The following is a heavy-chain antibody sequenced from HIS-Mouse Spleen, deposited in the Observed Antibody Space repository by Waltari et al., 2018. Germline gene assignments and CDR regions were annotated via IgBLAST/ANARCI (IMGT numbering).Heavy chain of an antibody. CDR2: IWYDGINK. D-gene: IGHD2-8*01. V-gene: IGHV3-33*06. Sequence: QVQLVESGGGVVQPGRSLRLSCAASGSTCSSYGRPGSPQAPGKGLGWVAVIWYDGINKYYADSVKGRFTISRDNSKNTLYLQMNSLRAEDTAVYYCAKGGLMVYAIGDYWGQGTLVTVSS. J-gene: IGHJ4*02. CDR3: AKGGLMVYAIGDY. CDR1: GSTCSSYG.